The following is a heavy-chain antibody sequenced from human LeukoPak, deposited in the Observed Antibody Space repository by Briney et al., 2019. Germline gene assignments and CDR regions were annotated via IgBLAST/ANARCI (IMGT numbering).Heavy chain of an antibody. CDR1: GYTFTSYD. CDR2: MNPNSGNT. J-gene: IGHJ4*01. CDR3: ASFGYGDYRYYFDY. D-gene: IGHD4-17*01. V-gene: IGHV1-8*01. Sequence: ASVKVSCKASGYTFTSYDINWVRQATGQGLEWMGWMNPNSGNTGYAQKFQGRVTMTRNPSISTAYMELSSLRSEDTAVYYCASFGYGDYRYYFDYWGQGTLVTVSS.